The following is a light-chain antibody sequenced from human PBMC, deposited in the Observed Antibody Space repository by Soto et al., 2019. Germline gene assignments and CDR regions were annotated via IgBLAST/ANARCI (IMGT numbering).Light chain of an antibody. CDR1: QSVTAF. V-gene: IGKV3-20*01. CDR2: GAS. J-gene: IGKJ4*01. Sequence: EVVLTQSPGTLSLSLGEKATLSCRASQSVTAFLAWYQQKPGQAPRLLIYGASGRATGIPDRFSGSGSGTDFTLTISKLEPDDCAVYYCQQYAGSPLTFGGGTKVEFK. CDR3: QQYAGSPLT.